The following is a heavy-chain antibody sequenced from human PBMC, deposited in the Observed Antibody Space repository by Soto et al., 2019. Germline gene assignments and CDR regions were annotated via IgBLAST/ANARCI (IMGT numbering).Heavy chain of an antibody. CDR3: ARLDGMDNYGDHGRLYYYYMDV. CDR1: GYTFSNYG. Sequence: ASVKVSCKASGYTFSNYGVSWVRQAPGQGLEWMGWISAHNGNTKSAQKLQGRVTMTTDTSTSTAYMDLRSLRPDDTAVYYCARLDGMDNYGDHGRLYYYYMDVWGKGTTVTVSS. J-gene: IGHJ6*03. CDR2: ISAHNGNT. V-gene: IGHV1-18*01. D-gene: IGHD4-17*01.